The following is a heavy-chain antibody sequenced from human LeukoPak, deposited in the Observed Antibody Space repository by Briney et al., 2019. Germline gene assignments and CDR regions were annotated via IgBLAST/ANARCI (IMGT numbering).Heavy chain of an antibody. D-gene: IGHD3-22*01. V-gene: IGHV4-34*01. CDR2: INHSGST. J-gene: IGHJ4*02. CDR1: GGSFSGYY. CDR3: ATPDSSGYYYLY. Sequence: SETLSLTCAVYGGSFSGYYWTWIRQPPGKGLEWIGEINHSGSTNYNPSLKSRVTISVDTSKNQFSLKLSSVTAADTAVYYCATPDSSGYYYLYWGQGTLVTVSS.